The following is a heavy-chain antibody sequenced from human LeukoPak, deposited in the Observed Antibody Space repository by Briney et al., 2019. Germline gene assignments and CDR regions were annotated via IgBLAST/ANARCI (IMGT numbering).Heavy chain of an antibody. CDR1: GLTISCFG. Sequence: RAGGSLRLSCAASGLTISCFGMSWVRQAPGKGLEWVSAICGSGDRIHHADSVRGRFTISRDTSKDTLYLQMNSLRADDTAVDYCARDGFNDRSGDNDGFDMWGQGTMVTVSS. D-gene: IGHD1-1*01. CDR2: ICGSGDRI. J-gene: IGHJ3*02. CDR3: ARDGFNDRSGDNDGFDM. V-gene: IGHV3-23*01.